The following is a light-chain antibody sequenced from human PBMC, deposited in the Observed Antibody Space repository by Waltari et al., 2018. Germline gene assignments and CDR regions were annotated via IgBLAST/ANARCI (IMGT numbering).Light chain of an antibody. Sequence: EIVMTQSPATLSMSPGERATLSCRASQSVSSNLAWYQYKPGQAPRLLIYGASTRATGIPARFSGSGSGTEFTLTISSLQSEDFAVYYCQRYNNWPRTFGQGTKVEIK. CDR2: GAS. CDR3: QRYNNWPRT. V-gene: IGKV3-15*01. CDR1: QSVSSN. J-gene: IGKJ1*01.